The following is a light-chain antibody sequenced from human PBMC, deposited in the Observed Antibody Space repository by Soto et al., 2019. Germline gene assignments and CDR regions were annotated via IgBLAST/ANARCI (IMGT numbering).Light chain of an antibody. CDR1: SSDVGGYNY. J-gene: IGLJ1*01. Sequence: QSALTQPASVSGSPGQSITISCTGTSSDVGGYNYVSWYQQHPGKAPKLMIYDVSNRPSGVSNRFASSKACNTASLTISGRQAEDEADYYCSSYTSRSTLVFGTGTKLTVL. CDR3: SSYTSRSTLV. CDR2: DVS. V-gene: IGLV2-14*01.